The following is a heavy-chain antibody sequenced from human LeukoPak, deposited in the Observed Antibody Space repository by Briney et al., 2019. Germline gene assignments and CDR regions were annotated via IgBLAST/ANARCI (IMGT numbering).Heavy chain of an antibody. Sequence: ASVKVSCKASGYTFTGYYMHWVRQAPGQGLERMGWINPNSGGTNYAQKFQGRVTMTRDTSISTAYMELSRLRSDDTAVYYCARRTDFWSGYYRRLGAFDIWGQGTMVTVSS. J-gene: IGHJ3*02. CDR2: INPNSGGT. CDR1: GYTFTGYY. D-gene: IGHD3-3*01. CDR3: ARRTDFWSGYYRRLGAFDI. V-gene: IGHV1-2*02.